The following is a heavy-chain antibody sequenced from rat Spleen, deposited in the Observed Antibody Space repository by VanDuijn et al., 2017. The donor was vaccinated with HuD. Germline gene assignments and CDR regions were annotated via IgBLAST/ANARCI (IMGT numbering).Heavy chain of an antibody. V-gene: IGHV4-2*01. D-gene: IGHD4-3*01. CDR2: INKDSSII. CDR3: AREELGVRD. CDR1: GFNFYDHW. Sequence: EVKLVESGGGLVQPGRSLKLSCAASGFNFYDHWMGWVRQAPGKGLEWIGEINKDSSIIKYTPSLKDKFTIARDNVQTTLFLQMSTLGSEDTGTYYCAREELGVRDWGQGVMVTVSS. J-gene: IGHJ2*01.